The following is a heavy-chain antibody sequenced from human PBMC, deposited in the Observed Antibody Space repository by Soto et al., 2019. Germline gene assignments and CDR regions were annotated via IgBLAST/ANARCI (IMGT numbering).Heavy chain of an antibody. CDR1: GGSITDYS. CDR3: ARDQGVVVTADNWFDP. J-gene: IGHJ5*02. D-gene: IGHD2-21*02. Sequence: ETLSLTCTVSGGSITDYSWVWIRQPAGKGLEWIGRIFSSGSTNYSPSLKGRITMSLDTSKNQFSLKLNSATATDTAVYFCARDQGVVVTADNWFDPWGQGILVTVSS. CDR2: IFSSGST. V-gene: IGHV4-4*07.